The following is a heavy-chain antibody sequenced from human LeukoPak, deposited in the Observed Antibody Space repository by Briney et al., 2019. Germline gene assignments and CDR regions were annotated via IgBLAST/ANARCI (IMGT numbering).Heavy chain of an antibody. D-gene: IGHD4-17*01. V-gene: IGHV3-74*01. Sequence: GGSLRLSCAASGFTFSTYFMHWVRQAPGKGLVWVSRINGDGISTTYADSVMGRFTISRDNAENTLYLQMNSLRAEDTAAYYCAREHYGPDYWGQGTLVTVSS. J-gene: IGHJ4*02. CDR3: AREHYGPDY. CDR1: GFTFSTYF. CDR2: INGDGIST.